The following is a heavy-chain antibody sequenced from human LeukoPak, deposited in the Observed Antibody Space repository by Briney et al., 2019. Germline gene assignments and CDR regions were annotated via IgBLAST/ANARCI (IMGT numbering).Heavy chain of an antibody. V-gene: IGHV4-30-4*01. CDR1: GGSISSGDYY. Sequence: SQTLSLTCTVSGGSISSGDYYWSWIRQPPGTGLEWIGYIYYSGSTYYNPSLKSRVTISVDTSKNQFSLKLSSVTAADTAVYYCARDLGCSSTSCPEDYYYYGMDVWGKGTTVTVSS. D-gene: IGHD2-2*01. CDR2: IYYSGST. J-gene: IGHJ6*04. CDR3: ARDLGCSSTSCPEDYYYYGMDV.